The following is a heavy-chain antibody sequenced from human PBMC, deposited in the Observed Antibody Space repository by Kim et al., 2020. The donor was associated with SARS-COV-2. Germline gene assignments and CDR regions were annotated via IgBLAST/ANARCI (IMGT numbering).Heavy chain of an antibody. CDR1: GFTFSSYG. V-gene: IGHV3-30*18. CDR2: ISYDGSNK. Sequence: GGSLRLSCAASGFTFSSYGMHWVRQAPGKGLEWVAVISYDGSNKYYADSVKGRFTISRDNSKNTLYLQMNSLRAEDTAVYYCAKAEGDSGYYYVEYYYGMAVWGQGTTVTVSS. J-gene: IGHJ6*02. CDR3: AKAEGDSGYYYVEYYYGMAV. D-gene: IGHD3-22*01.